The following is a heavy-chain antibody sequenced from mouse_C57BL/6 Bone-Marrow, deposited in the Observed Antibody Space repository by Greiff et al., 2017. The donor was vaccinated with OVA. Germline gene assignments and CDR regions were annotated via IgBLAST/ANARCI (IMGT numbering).Heavy chain of an antibody. J-gene: IGHJ3*01. CDR2: IYPRDGST. D-gene: IGHD2-3*01. V-gene: IGHV1-85*01. Sequence: QVQLKESGPELVKPGASVKLSCKASGYTFTSYDINWVKQRPGQGLEWIGWIYPRDGSTKYNEKFKGKATLTVDTSSSTAYMELHSLTSEDSAVYFCAREGLLPWFAYWGQGTLVTVSA. CDR1: GYTFTSYD. CDR3: AREGLLPWFAY.